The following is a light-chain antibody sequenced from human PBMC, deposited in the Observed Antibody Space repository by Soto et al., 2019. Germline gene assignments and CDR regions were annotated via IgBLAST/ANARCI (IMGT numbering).Light chain of an antibody. CDR3: QQYNNYPYS. J-gene: IGKJ2*03. V-gene: IGKV1-5*03. CDR2: KAS. Sequence: DIQMPQSPSTLSASVGDRVTITCRARQSISHWLAWYQQKPGKAPKLLIYKASILESGVPSRFSGSGSGTEFTLTISSLQPDDFATYYCQQYNNYPYSFGQGTNLDIK. CDR1: QSISHW.